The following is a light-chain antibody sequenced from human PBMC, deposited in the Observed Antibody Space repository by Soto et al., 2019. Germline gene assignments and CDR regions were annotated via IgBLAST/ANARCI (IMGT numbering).Light chain of an antibody. Sequence: EKVMTQSPATLSVSPGERATLSCRASQSVNSNLAWYQQKPGQAPRLLIYGASTRATGIPVRFSGSGSGTEFTLTISSLQSEDFAVYYCQQYNNWPWTFGQGTKVEIK. J-gene: IGKJ1*01. CDR1: QSVNSN. CDR2: GAS. V-gene: IGKV3-15*01. CDR3: QQYNNWPWT.